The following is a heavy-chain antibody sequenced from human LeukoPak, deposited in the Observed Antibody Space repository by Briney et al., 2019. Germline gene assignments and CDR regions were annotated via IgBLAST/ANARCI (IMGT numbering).Heavy chain of an antibody. D-gene: IGHD3-3*01. CDR2: IKQDGSEE. CDR1: GFTFSSYS. V-gene: IGHV3-7*01. Sequence: GGSLRLSCAASGFTFSSYSMNWVRQAPGKGLEWVANIKQDGSEEYYVDSVKGRFTISRDNAKNSLYLQMNSLRAEDTAVYYCARDGDTIFGGFDYWGQGTLVTVSS. CDR3: ARDGDTIFGGFDY. J-gene: IGHJ4*02.